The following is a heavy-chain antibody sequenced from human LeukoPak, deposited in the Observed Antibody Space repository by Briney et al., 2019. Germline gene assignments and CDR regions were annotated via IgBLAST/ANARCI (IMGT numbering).Heavy chain of an antibody. CDR1: GFTVSTYA. Sequence: GGSLRLSCSASGFTVSTYAMGWVRQAPVRGLEWVASITNGGNTIYPESLKGRFTISRDNSKNTVFLQSNSLRVEDTAVYHCAKYLQPSGSPYALDFWGQGTMVTVSS. CDR3: AKYLQPSGSPYALDF. CDR2: ITNGGNT. D-gene: IGHD3-3*01. V-gene: IGHV3-23*01. J-gene: IGHJ3*01.